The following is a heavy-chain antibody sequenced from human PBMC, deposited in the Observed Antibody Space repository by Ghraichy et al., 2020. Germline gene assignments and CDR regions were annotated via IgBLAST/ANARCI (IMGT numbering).Heavy chain of an antibody. CDR3: ARAYCSSTSCYNDYYYGMDV. V-gene: IGHV4-31*03. CDR1: GGSISSGGYY. CDR2: IYYSGST. Sequence: LSLTCTVSGGSISSGGYYWSWIRQHPGKGLEWIGYIYYSGSTYYNPSLKSRVTISVDTSKNQFSLKLSSVTAADTAVYYCARAYCSSTSCYNDYYYGMDVWGQGTTVTVSS. D-gene: IGHD2-2*02. J-gene: IGHJ6*02.